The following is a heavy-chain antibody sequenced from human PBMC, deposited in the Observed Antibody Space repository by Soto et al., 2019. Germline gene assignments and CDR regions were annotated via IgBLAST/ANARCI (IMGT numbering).Heavy chain of an antibody. CDR2: ISVQRVHT. V-gene: IGHV1-18*01. J-gene: IGHJ4*02. Sequence: QVQLVQSAAELTKPGASVRVSCKASGFTSGHYGISWVRQAPGQGLEWMGWISVQRVHTNYAHKFRGRVTMTTDTSTTTVSMELRDLTSDDTAVYYCARDGDQWGQRYCDNWGQGTLVTVSS. CDR3: ARDGDQWGQRYCDN. CDR1: GFTSGHYG. D-gene: IGHD1-26*01.